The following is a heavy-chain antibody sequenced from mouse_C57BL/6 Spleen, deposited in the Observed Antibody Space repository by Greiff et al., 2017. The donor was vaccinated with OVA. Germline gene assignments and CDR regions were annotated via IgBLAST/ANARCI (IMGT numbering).Heavy chain of an antibody. CDR2: IDPSDSYP. CDR3: ARGGGSHYYAMDY. V-gene: IGHV1-50*01. Sequence: QVQLQQPGAELVKPGASVKLSCKASGYTFTSYWMQWVKQRPGQGLEWIGEIDPSDSYPNYNQKFKGKATLTVDTSSSTAYLQLSSLTSEDSAVYYCARGGGSHYYAMDYWGQGTSVTVSS. CDR1: GYTFTSYW. J-gene: IGHJ4*01. D-gene: IGHD6-2*01.